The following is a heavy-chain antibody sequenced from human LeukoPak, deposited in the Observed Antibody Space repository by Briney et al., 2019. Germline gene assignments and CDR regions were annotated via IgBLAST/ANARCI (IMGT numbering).Heavy chain of an antibody. CDR1: GYSISINYY. V-gene: IGHV4-38-2*01. CDR2: IYHSGSS. CDR3: ASSHPRRYFDY. J-gene: IGHJ4*02. Sequence: SETLSLTCAVSGYSISINYYWGWIRQPPGKGLEWIGSIYHSGSSYYNPSLKSRVTISVDTSENQFSLKLSSVTAADTAVYYCASSHPRRYFDYWGQGTLVTVSS.